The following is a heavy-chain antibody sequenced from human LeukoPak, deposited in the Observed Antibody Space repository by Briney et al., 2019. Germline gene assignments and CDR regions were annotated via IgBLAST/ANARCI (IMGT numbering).Heavy chain of an antibody. CDR2: IFYRGRT. Sequence: SETLSLTCTVSGGTISSCNYYWGWIRHSPGKGLEWIGNIFYRGRTYYQSSLKSRVTISVNTSKNQFSLKLSSVTAADTAVYYCARAFEYYYFDYWGQGTLVTVSS. D-gene: IGHD2/OR15-2a*01. CDR3: ARAFEYYYFDY. J-gene: IGHJ4*02. V-gene: IGHV4-39*01. CDR1: GGTISSCNYY.